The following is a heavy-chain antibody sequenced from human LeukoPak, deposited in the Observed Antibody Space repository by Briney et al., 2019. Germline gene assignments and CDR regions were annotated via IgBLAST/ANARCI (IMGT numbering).Heavy chain of an antibody. CDR1: GFTFRSYA. V-gene: IGHV3-30-3*01. Sequence: GGSLRPSCAASGFTFRSYAMHWVRQAPGKELEWVAVVSYDGSSKYYADSVKGRFTISRDNSKNTLYLQMNSPRPEDTAVYFCARDILATTASLDYWGQGTLVTVSS. D-gene: IGHD5-12*01. J-gene: IGHJ4*02. CDR3: ARDILATTASLDY. CDR2: VSYDGSSK.